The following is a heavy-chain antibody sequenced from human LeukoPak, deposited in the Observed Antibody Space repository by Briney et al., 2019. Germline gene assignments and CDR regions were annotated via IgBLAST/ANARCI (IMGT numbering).Heavy chain of an antibody. Sequence: SETLSLTCTVSGGSISSFYWNWVRQPPGKGLEWIGYIYYSGSTNYNPSLKSRVTISVDTSKNQFSLKLSSVTAADTAVYYCARGYCSGGSRYYPNWFDPWGQGTLVTVSS. J-gene: IGHJ5*02. D-gene: IGHD2-15*01. CDR3: ARGYCSGGSRYYPNWFDP. CDR1: GGSISSFY. CDR2: IYYSGST. V-gene: IGHV4-59*01.